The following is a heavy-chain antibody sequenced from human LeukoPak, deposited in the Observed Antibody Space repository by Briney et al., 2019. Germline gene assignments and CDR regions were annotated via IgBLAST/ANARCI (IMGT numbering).Heavy chain of an antibody. Sequence: PSQTLSLTCTVSGGSINSGDYYWSWIRQPPGKGLEWIGEINHSGSTNYNPSLKSRVTISVDTSKNQFSLKLSSVTAADTAVYYCARGIRAFDIWGQGTMVTVSS. CDR3: ARGIRAFDI. CDR1: GGSINSGDYY. V-gene: IGHV4-30-4*01. CDR2: INHSGST. J-gene: IGHJ3*02.